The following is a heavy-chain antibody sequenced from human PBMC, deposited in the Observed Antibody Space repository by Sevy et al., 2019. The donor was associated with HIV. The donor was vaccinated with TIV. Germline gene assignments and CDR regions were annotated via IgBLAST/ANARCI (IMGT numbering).Heavy chain of an antibody. D-gene: IGHD2-8*02. CDR3: AKDRKVLLVVYAIPFDAIDI. CDR2: IRYDGSNK. CDR1: GFTFSNYG. Sequence: GGSLRLSCASSGFTFSNYGMHWVRQAPGKGLEWVAFIRYDGSNKYYSDSVNGRFTISRDNSKNTLYLQMNSLRPEDTAVYYCAKDRKVLLVVYAIPFDAIDIWGQGTMVTVSS. V-gene: IGHV3-30*02. J-gene: IGHJ3*02.